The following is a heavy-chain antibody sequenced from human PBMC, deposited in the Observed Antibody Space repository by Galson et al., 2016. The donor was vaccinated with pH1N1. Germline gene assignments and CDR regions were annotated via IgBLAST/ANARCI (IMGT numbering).Heavy chain of an antibody. CDR2: IVAIFGTT. Sequence: SVKVSCKASGGIFNSFGINWVRQAPGQGLEWMGGIVAIFGTTNYAQKFQGRVTITADKSSSTVYMEVNRLTSQDTAVYYCARGYSYHNNDGFNLWGQGTMVTVSA. V-gene: IGHV1-69*06. D-gene: IGHD5-18*01. CDR3: ARGYSYHNNDGFNL. J-gene: IGHJ3*01. CDR1: GGIFNSFG.